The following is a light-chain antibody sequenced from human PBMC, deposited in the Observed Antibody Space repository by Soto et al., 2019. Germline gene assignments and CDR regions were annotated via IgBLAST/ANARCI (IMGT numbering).Light chain of an antibody. V-gene: IGKV1-8*01. CDR2: AAS. J-gene: IGKJ5*01. CDR3: QHLNGYPIT. Sequence: AIRMTQSPSSLSASTGDRVTITCRASQGISSYLAWYQQKPGKAPKLLIYAASTLQSGVPSKFSGSGSGTDFTLTISSLQPEDFATYYCQHLNGYPITFGQGTLLEIK. CDR1: QGISSY.